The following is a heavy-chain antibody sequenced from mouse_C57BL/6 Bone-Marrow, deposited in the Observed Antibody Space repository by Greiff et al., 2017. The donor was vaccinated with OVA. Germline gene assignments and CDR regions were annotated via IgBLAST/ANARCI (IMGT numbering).Heavy chain of an antibody. CDR1: GYTFTSYG. Sequence: QVQLQQSGAELARPGASVKLSCKASGYTFTSYGISWVKQSTGQGLEWIGEIYPRSGNTYYNEKFKGKATLTADKSSSTAYMELRSLTSEDSAVYFCSRNLYYYGSNPWFAYWGQGTLVTVSA. CDR3: SRNLYYYGSNPWFAY. J-gene: IGHJ3*01. CDR2: IYPRSGNT. V-gene: IGHV1-81*01. D-gene: IGHD1-1*01.